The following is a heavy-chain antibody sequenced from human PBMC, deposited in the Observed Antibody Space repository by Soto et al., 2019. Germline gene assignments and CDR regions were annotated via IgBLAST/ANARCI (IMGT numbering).Heavy chain of an antibody. D-gene: IGHD2-15*01. CDR2: ISWNSGSI. Sequence: GGSLRLSCAASGFTFDDYAMHWVRQAPGKGLEWVSGISWNSGSIGYADSVKGRFTISRDNAKNSLYLQMNSLRAEDTALYYCAKDSVVGYCSGGSCYFEYFQHWGQGTLVTVSS. CDR3: AKDSVVGYCSGGSCYFEYFQH. V-gene: IGHV3-9*01. CDR1: GFTFDDYA. J-gene: IGHJ1*01.